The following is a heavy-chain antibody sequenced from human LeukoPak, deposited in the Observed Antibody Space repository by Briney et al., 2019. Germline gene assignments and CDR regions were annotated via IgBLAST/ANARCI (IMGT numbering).Heavy chain of an antibody. V-gene: IGHV1-69*06. D-gene: IGHD3-22*01. CDR2: VIPMFGPQ. J-gene: IGHJ4*02. CDR1: GDTFSKYP. Sequence: SVKVSCKSSGDTFSKYPIGWVRQAPGQGLEWLGDVIPMFGPQTYAQNFQGRLTITADTSATTAYMELSSLRSEDTAVYYCARRRRKKGDSSGYYFDYWGQGTLVTVSS. CDR3: ARRRRKKGDSSGYYFDY.